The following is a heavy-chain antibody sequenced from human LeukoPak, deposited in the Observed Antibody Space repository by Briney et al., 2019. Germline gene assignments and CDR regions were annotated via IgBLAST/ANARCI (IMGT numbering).Heavy chain of an antibody. Sequence: SETLSLTCTVSGGSISSYYWSWIRQPAGKGLEWIGRIYTSGSTNYNPSLKSRVTMSVDTSKNQFSLKLSSVTAADTAVYCCARGYSGYYYYWFDPWGQGTLVTVSS. CDR3: ARGYSGYYYYWFDP. CDR1: GGSISSYY. D-gene: IGHD3-22*01. J-gene: IGHJ5*02. V-gene: IGHV4-4*07. CDR2: IYTSGST.